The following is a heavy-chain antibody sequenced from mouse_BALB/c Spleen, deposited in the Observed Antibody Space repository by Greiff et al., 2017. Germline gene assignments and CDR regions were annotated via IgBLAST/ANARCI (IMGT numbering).Heavy chain of an antibody. D-gene: IGHD2-1*01. CDR1: GFTFSSYG. V-gene: IGHV5-6*02. CDR3: AREGKDPYYFDY. J-gene: IGHJ2*01. Sequence: EVMLVESGGDLVKPGGSLKLSCAASGFTFSSYGMSWVRQTPDKRLEWVATISSGGSYTYYPDSVKGRFTISRDNAKNTLYLQMSSLKSEDTAMYYCAREGKDPYYFDYWGQGTTLTVSS. CDR2: ISSGGSYT.